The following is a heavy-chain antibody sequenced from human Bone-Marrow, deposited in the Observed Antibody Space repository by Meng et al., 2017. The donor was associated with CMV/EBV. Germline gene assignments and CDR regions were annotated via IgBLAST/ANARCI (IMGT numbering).Heavy chain of an antibody. CDR2: IIPILGIA. V-gene: IGHV1-69*02. J-gene: IGHJ3*02. CDR1: GTVSSYT. D-gene: IGHD3-3*01. Sequence: GTVSSYTISGVRQAPGQGLEWMGRIIPILGIANYAQKFQGRVTITADKSTSTAYMELSSLRSEDTAVYYCARWGYYDFWSGQDAFDIWGQGTMVTVSS. CDR3: ARWGYYDFWSGQDAFDI.